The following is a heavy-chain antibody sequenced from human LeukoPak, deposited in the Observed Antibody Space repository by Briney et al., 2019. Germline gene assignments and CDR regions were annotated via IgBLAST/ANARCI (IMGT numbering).Heavy chain of an antibody. CDR1: GYTFTSYY. J-gene: IGHJ3*02. D-gene: IGHD2/OR15-2a*01. CDR3: AREYPADAFDI. CDR2: MNHNSGKT. Sequence: ASVKVSCKGSGYTFTSYYFNWVRQATARGGEGMGWMNHNSGKTGYAQKFQGTVTMTRNPSISTAYMELSSLRSEDTAVYYCAREYPADAFDIWGQGTMVTVSS. V-gene: IGHV1-8*01.